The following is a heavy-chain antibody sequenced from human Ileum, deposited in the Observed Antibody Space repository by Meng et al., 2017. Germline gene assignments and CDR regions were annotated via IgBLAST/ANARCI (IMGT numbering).Heavy chain of an antibody. CDR1: GFIFSSYD. J-gene: IGHJ4*02. D-gene: IGHD1-1*01. Sequence: QVQLVQSGPEVKKPGASVTVSCKASGFIFSSYDINWVRQASRQGLEWMGWMNPNSGNTGFAQKFQDRITMTRDTSINTAYMELSSLTSEDTAVYYCARRTQSTGTALGYWGQGTPVTVSS. CDR3: ARRTQSTGTALGY. CDR2: MNPNSGNT. V-gene: IGHV1-8*01.